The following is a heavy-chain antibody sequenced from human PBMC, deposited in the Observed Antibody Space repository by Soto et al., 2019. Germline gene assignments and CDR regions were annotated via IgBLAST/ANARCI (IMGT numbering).Heavy chain of an antibody. V-gene: IGHV3-49*04. CDR1: GFTFGDYA. J-gene: IGHJ6*02. CDR2: IRSKAYGGTT. CDR3: TRDPPQWVKLFGMDV. D-gene: IGHD1-26*01. Sequence: GGSLRLSCTAPGFTFGDYAMSWVRQAPGKGLEWVGFIRSKAYGGTTEYAASVKGRFTISRDDSKSIAYLQMNSLKTEDTAVYYCTRDPPQWVKLFGMDVWGQGTTVTVS.